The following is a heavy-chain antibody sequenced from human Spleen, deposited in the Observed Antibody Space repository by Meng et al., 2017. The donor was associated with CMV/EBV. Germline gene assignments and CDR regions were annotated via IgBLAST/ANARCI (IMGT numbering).Heavy chain of an antibody. CDR3: AKDTVTAPGTKFDY. CDR1: GFTVNSHS. V-gene: IGHV3-53*01. CDR2: IYSGGST. J-gene: IGHJ4*02. D-gene: IGHD2-8*01. Sequence: GESLKISCAASGFTVNSHSMSWVRQAPGKGLEWVSLIYSGGSTFYADSVKGRFTISRDNSKNTLYLQVNSLRAEDTAVYYCAKDTVTAPGTKFDYWGQGTLVTVSS.